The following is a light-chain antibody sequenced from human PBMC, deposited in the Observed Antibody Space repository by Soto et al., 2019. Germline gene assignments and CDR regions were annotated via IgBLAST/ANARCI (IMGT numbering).Light chain of an antibody. J-gene: IGKJ2*01. CDR1: QGISTY. Sequence: DIQMTQSPSSLSASVGDRVTITCRASQGISTYLVWYQQRQGRAPKLLIYDASSLLSGVPSRFSGSGSGTDFTLTISSLQPEDFAPYYCQQSYRTPYTFGRGTKLETK. CDR2: DAS. V-gene: IGKV1-39*01. CDR3: QQSYRTPYT.